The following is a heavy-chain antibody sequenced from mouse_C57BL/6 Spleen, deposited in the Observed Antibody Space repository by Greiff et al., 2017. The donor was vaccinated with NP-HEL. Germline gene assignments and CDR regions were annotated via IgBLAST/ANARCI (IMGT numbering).Heavy chain of an antibody. D-gene: IGHD2-4*01. Sequence: EVKLMESEGGLVQPGSSMKLSCTASGFTFSDYYMAWVRQVPEKGLEWVANINYDGSSTYYLDSLKSRFIISRDNAKNILYLQMSSLKSEDTATYYCARGGDYAAWFAYWGQGTLVTVSA. J-gene: IGHJ3*01. V-gene: IGHV5-16*01. CDR3: ARGGDYAAWFAY. CDR2: INYDGSST. CDR1: GFTFSDYY.